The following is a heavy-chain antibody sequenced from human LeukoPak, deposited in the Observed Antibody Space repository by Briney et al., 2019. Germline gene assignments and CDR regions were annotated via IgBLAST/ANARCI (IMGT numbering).Heavy chain of an antibody. CDR1: GYSFTSYW. D-gene: IGHD2-15*01. V-gene: IGHV5-51*01. Sequence: GESLKISCKGSGYSFTSYWIGWVRQMPGKGLEWMGIIYPGDSDTRYSPSFQGQVTISADKSISTAYLQWSSLKASDTAMYYCARSRYCSGGSCYWYCFDYWGQGTLVTVSS. CDR2: IYPGDSDT. J-gene: IGHJ4*02. CDR3: ARSRYCSGGSCYWYCFDY.